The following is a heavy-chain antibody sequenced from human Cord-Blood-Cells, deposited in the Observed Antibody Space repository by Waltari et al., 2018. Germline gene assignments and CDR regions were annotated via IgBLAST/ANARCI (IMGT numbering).Heavy chain of an antibody. CDR3: AKDRSIAPSGTYDY. Sequence: VQLLESGGGLVQPGGSLRLSCAASGFTFSSYAMSWVRQAPGKGLEWVSAISGSGGSTYYADSVKGRFTISRDKSKNTLYLQMNSLRAEDTAGYYCAKDRSIAPSGTYDYWGQGTLVTVSS. D-gene: IGHD6-6*01. V-gene: IGHV3-23*01. J-gene: IGHJ4*02. CDR2: ISGSGGST. CDR1: GFTFSSYA.